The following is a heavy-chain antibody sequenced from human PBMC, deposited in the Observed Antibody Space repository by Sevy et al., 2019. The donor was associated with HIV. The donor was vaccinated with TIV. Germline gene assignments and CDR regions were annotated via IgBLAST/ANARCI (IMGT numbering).Heavy chain of an antibody. CDR1: GFTFSKYW. CDR2: INQDGSEK. V-gene: IGHV3-7*01. J-gene: IGHJ4*02. D-gene: IGHD3-10*01. Sequence: GGSLRLSCAASGFTFSKYWMSWVRQAPGKGLEWVAYINQDGSEKYYVDSVKGRFTISRDNGKNSLYLQMNSLRAEDTAVYYCARETGSSHFDYWGQGTLVTVSS. CDR3: ARETGSSHFDY.